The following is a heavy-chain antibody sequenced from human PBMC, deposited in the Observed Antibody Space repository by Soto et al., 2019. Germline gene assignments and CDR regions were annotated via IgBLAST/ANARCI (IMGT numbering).Heavy chain of an antibody. CDR1: GFTFSHYS. Sequence: PGGSLRLSCAASGFTFSHYSINWVRQAPGKGLEWVSSISASSNFIYYADSVKGRFTICRDNAKNSLYLQMKSLRVEDTAIYSCATPMPLPGSDYWGQGTLVTVSS. CDR3: ATPMPLPGSDY. D-gene: IGHD3-10*01. CDR2: ISASSNFI. J-gene: IGHJ4*02. V-gene: IGHV3-21*01.